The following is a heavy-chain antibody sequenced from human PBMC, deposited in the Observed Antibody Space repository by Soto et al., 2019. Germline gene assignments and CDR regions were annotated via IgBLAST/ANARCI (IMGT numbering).Heavy chain of an antibody. CDR2: IFSNDEK. D-gene: IGHD6-19*01. CDR3: ARTPRAQWLDYQYSFDY. Sequence: QVTLKESGPVLVKPTETLTLTCTVSGFSLSNARMGVSWIRQPPGKALEWLAHIFSNDEKSYSTSLKSRLTISKDTSKSQVVLTMTNMDPVDTATYYCARTPRAQWLDYQYSFDYWGQGTLVTVSS. J-gene: IGHJ4*02. CDR1: GFSLSNARMG. V-gene: IGHV2-26*01.